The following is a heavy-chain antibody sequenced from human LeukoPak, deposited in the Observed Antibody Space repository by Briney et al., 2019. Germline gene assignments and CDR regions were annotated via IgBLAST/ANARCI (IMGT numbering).Heavy chain of an antibody. Sequence: GGSLRLSCAASGFTFRSYAMTWVRQAPGKGLEWVSGISRSSGSIWYADSVTGRFTISRDNSKNTLYLQMYSLRTDDTAVYYCVKRAHSSSWYAAFDYWGQGTLVTVSS. D-gene: IGHD6-13*01. J-gene: IGHJ4*02. CDR3: VKRAHSSSWYAAFDY. V-gene: IGHV3-23*01. CDR1: GFTFRSYA. CDR2: ISRSSGSI.